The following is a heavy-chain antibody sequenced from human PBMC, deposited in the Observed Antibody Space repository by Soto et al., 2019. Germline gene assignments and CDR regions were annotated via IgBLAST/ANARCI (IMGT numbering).Heavy chain of an antibody. CDR2: ISAYNGNT. CDR3: ARSRSIAVAGTGWYFDL. J-gene: IGHJ2*01. D-gene: IGHD6-19*01. Sequence: QVQLVQSGAEVKKPGASVKVSCKASGYTFTSYGISWVRQAPGQGLEWMGWISAYNGNTNYAQKLQGRVTMTTDTSTSTAYMELRSLRSDATAVYYCARSRSIAVAGTGWYFDLWGRGTLVTVSS. CDR1: GYTFTSYG. V-gene: IGHV1-18*01.